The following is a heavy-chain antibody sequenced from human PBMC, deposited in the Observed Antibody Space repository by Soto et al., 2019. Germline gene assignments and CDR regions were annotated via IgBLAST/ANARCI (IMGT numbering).Heavy chain of an antibody. CDR3: TRIKQWLIRRRSRYYGMDV. D-gene: IGHD6-19*01. CDR2: IRSTAYGAPT. V-gene: IGHV3-49*04. Sequence: HPWGSLRISCTGSVFTFGAYTMNWVRQAPGKGLELVGSIRSTAYGAPTDVAASVKGRFTISRDDSNGTAYLQMNSLKTEDAAVYYCTRIKQWLIRRRSRYYGMDVWGQGTTVTGSS. CDR1: VFTFGAYT. J-gene: IGHJ6*01.